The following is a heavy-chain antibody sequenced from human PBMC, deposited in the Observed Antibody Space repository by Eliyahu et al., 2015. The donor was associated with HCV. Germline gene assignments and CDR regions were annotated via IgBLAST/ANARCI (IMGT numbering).Heavy chain of an antibody. CDR2: ISKTSTII. D-gene: IGHD2-15*01. V-gene: IGHV3-48*02. CDR3: ANSGGLGNSWWYDY. CDR1: GFIFXSYD. J-gene: IGHJ4*02. Sequence: EVQLVESGGGLVQPGGSLRLSCAAXGFIFXSYDMNWVRQAPGKGLEWVSFISKTSTIIYYADSVKGRFTVSRDNAKNSLYLQMNNLGDEDTAIYYCANSGGLGNSWWYDYWGQGTLVTVSS.